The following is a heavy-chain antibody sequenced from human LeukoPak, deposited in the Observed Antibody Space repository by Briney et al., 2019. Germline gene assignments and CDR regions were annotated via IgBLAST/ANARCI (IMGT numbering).Heavy chain of an antibody. Sequence: GGSLRLSCAASGFTLISYAMSWVRQAPGKGLEWVSAISGSGGSTYYADSVKGRFTISRDNSKNTLYLQMNSLRAEDTAVYYCAKDRYCSGGSCYSDYWGQGTLVTVSS. CDR2: ISGSGGST. J-gene: IGHJ4*02. CDR1: GFTLISYA. V-gene: IGHV3-23*01. CDR3: AKDRYCSGGSCYSDY. D-gene: IGHD2-15*01.